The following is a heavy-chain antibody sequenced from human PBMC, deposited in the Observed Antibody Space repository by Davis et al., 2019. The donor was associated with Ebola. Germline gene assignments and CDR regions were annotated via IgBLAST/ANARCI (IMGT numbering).Heavy chain of an antibody. CDR2: ISSSGSTI. CDR1: GFSFSSYT. V-gene: IGHV3-48*01. D-gene: IGHD3-3*01. Sequence: GESLKISCAASGFSFSSYTMNWVRQAPGKGLEWVSSISSSGSTINYADSVKGRFTISRDNSKNTLYLQMNSLRAEDTALYYCARDQDTSPEWNWFDSWGQGTLVTVSS. CDR3: ARDQDTSPEWNWFDS. J-gene: IGHJ5*01.